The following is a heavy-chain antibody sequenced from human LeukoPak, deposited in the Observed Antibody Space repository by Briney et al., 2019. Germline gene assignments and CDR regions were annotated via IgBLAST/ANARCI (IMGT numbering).Heavy chain of an antibody. D-gene: IGHD6-19*01. CDR1: GYFISSGYY. CDR3: ARVLMDRSGCIDY. CDR2: IYYSGST. J-gene: IGHJ4*02. V-gene: IGHV4-38-2*01. Sequence: SETLSLTCAVSGYFISSGYYWGWIQQPPGKGLEWIGSIYYSGSTYYNPSLKSRVTISVDTSKNQFSLKLNSVTAADTALYYCARVLMDRSGCIDYWGQGTLVTVSS.